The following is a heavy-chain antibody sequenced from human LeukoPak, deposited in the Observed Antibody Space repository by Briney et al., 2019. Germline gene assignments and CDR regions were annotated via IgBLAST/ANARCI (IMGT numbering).Heavy chain of an antibody. Sequence: PGRSLRLSCAASGFTFSSYAMHWVRQAPGKGLEWVAVISYDGSNKYYADSVKGRFTISRDNSKNTLYLQMNSLRAEDTAVYYCAKDMSSSPEAFDIWGQGTMVTVSS. CDR1: GFTFSSYA. CDR3: AKDMSSSPEAFDI. V-gene: IGHV3-30-3*01. D-gene: IGHD6-6*01. CDR2: ISYDGSNK. J-gene: IGHJ3*02.